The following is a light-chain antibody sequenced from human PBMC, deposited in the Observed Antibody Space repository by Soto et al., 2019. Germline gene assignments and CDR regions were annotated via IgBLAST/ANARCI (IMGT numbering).Light chain of an antibody. CDR2: GAS. J-gene: IGKJ1*01. CDR3: QQYGTSFWT. CDR1: QSASSSY. V-gene: IGKV3-20*01. Sequence: EIVLTQFPGTLSLSPGERATLSCRTSQSASSSYLAWYQQKRGQAPRLLIYGASTRATGIPDRFSGSGSGTDFTLTISRLEPEDFAVYYCQQYGTSFWTFGQGTKVDIK.